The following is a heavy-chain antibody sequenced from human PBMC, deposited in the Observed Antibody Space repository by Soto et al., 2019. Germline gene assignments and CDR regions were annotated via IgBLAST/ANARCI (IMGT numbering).Heavy chain of an antibody. Sequence: QVQLAQSGAEVKKPGASVKVSCKASGYTFTSSAIHWVRQAPGQGLEWMGWINAGNGNIKHSQKFQHRVTITRDTSSSTAYLELGSLRFEDTAVYYCAGDGAVAGDSNFDYWGQGTLVIVSS. J-gene: IGHJ4*02. CDR1: GYTFTSSA. CDR2: INAGNGNI. V-gene: IGHV1-3*01. D-gene: IGHD6-19*01. CDR3: AGDGAVAGDSNFDY.